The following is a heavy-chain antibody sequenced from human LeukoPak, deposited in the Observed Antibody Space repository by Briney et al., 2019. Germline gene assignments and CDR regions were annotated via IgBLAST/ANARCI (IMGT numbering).Heavy chain of an antibody. Sequence: GGSLRLSCAASGFTFSSYSMNWVRQAPGKGLEWVSYISSSSSTIYYADSVKGRFTISRDNVKNSLYLQMNTLRAEDTAVYYCARDPGYIGRTWGRGTMVTVSS. D-gene: IGHD1-26*01. V-gene: IGHV3-48*01. CDR2: ISSSSSTI. CDR1: GFTFSSYS. J-gene: IGHJ3*01. CDR3: ARDPGYIGRT.